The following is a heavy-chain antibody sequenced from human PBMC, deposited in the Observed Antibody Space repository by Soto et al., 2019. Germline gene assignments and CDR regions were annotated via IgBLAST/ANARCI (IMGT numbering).Heavy chain of an antibody. CDR1: GFTVSNNY. D-gene: IGHD3-3*02. V-gene: IGHV3-66*01. Sequence: EVQLVESGGDLVQPGGSLRLSCAASGFTVSNNYMSWVRQAPGKGVEWISLIVNGGATYYTDSVKGRFTISRDNAKNTLYLQMNNLIAEDTAVYYCVLDQTSWGPGTLVSVSS. CDR3: VLDQTS. CDR2: IVNGGAT. J-gene: IGHJ5*02.